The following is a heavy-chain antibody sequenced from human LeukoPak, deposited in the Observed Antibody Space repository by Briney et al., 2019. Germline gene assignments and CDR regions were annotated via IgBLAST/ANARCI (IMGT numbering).Heavy chain of an antibody. CDR3: AILPPHYYYDTSGYSDS. V-gene: IGHV3-23*01. Sequence: GALRLSCAASGFTFSSYSMNWVRQAPGKGLEWLSVISDSGGSTYYADSVKGRFTISRDNSKNTLFLQMNSLRGEDTAVYYCAILPPHYYYDTSGYSDSWGQGTLVTVSS. CDR1: GFTFSSYS. CDR2: ISDSGGST. J-gene: IGHJ4*02. D-gene: IGHD3-22*01.